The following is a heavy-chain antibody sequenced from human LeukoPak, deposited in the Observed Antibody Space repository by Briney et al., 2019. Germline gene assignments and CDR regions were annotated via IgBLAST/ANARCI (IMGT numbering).Heavy chain of an antibody. V-gene: IGHV3-30*18. Sequence: GGSLRLSCAASGFTFSSYGMHWVRQAPGKGLEWVAVISYDGSNKYYADSVKGRFTISRDNSKNTLYLQMNSLRAEDTAVYYCAKTMFTSSSWPLFDYWGQGTLVTVPS. CDR3: AKTMFTSSSWPLFDY. J-gene: IGHJ4*02. CDR2: ISYDGSNK. D-gene: IGHD6-13*01. CDR1: GFTFSSYG.